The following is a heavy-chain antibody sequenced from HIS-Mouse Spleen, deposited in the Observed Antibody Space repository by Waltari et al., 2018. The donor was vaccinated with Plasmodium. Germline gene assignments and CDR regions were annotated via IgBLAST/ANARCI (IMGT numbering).Heavy chain of an antibody. J-gene: IGHJ4*02. CDR2: ISYDGSNK. CDR3: AKKAGSGSFFDY. D-gene: IGHD1-26*01. V-gene: IGHV3-30*18. Sequence: QVQLVESGGGVGQPGRSLRLSCAASGFPFSSYGRNGVRQAPGKGLEWVAVISYDGSNKYYADSVKGRFTISRDNSKNTLYLQMNSLRAEDTAVYYCAKKAGSGSFFDYWGQGTLVTVSS. CDR1: GFPFSSYG.